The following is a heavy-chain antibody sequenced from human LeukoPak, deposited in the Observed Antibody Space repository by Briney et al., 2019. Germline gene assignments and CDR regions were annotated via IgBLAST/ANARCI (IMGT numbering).Heavy chain of an antibody. CDR3: AKPSNYYGSATDAFDF. V-gene: IGHV4-39*07. CDR1: GGSISSNSYY. Sequence: SETLSLTCAVSGGSISSNSYYWGWIRQPPGKGLEWIGNIYYSGSTYYNPSLKSRVTISVDTSKNHFSLKLNSVTAADTAVYYCAKPSNYYGSATDAFDFWGQGTMVTVSS. CDR2: IYYSGST. J-gene: IGHJ3*01. D-gene: IGHD3-10*01.